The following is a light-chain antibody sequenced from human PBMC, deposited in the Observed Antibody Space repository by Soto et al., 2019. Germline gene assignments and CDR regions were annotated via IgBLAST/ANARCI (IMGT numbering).Light chain of an antibody. V-gene: IGKV1-5*01. CDR1: QSISSW. CDR2: DAS. Sequence: KMNQSPFTLTASVGDNVPITCRASQSISSWLAWYQQKPGKAPKLLIYDASSLESGVPSRFSGSGSGTEFTLTISSLQPEDFATYYCQQSYSNPPTFGQGTKVDIK. J-gene: IGKJ1*01. CDR3: QQSYSNPPT.